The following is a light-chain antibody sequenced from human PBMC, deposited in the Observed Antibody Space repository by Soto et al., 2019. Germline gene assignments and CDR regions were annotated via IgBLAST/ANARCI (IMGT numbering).Light chain of an antibody. CDR1: QDIRNY. CDR2: DAS. V-gene: IGKV1-33*01. Sequence: DIQMTQSPSSLSASVGDRVTITCQASQDIRNYLNWYQQKPGKAPKLLIYDASNLETGVPSRFSGSGSGTDFTFTISSLQPEDIATYYCQKYDNVPRTFGQGTKLEIK. CDR3: QKYDNVPRT. J-gene: IGKJ2*01.